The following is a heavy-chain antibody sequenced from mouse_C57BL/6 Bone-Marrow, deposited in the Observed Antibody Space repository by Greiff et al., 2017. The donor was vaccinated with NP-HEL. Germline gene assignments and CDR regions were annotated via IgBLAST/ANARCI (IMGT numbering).Heavy chain of an antibody. CDR1: GYTFTSYG. Sequence: VQLVESGAELARPGASVKLSCKASGYTFTSYGISWVKQRTGQGLEWIGEIYPRSGNTYYNEKFKGKATLTADKSSSTAYMELRSLTSEDAAVYFCARDGTGFDYWGQGTTLTVSS. CDR2: IYPRSGNT. CDR3: ARDGTGFDY. D-gene: IGHD4-1*01. J-gene: IGHJ2*01. V-gene: IGHV1-81*01.